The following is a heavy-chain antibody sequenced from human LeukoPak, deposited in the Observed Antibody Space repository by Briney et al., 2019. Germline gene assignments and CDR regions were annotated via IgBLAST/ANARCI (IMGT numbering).Heavy chain of an antibody. CDR2: INHSGST. Sequence: PSETLSLTCAVYGGSFSGYYWSWIRQPPGKGLEWIGEINHSGSTNYNPSLKSRVTISVDTSKNQLSLKLSSVTAADTAVYYCARFAPLFYDSRNYFDYWGQGTLVTVSS. D-gene: IGHD3-22*01. CDR1: GGSFSGYY. V-gene: IGHV4-34*01. J-gene: IGHJ4*02. CDR3: ARFAPLFYDSRNYFDY.